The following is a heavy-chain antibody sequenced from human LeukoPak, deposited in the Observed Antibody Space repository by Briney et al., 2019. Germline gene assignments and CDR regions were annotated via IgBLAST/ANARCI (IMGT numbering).Heavy chain of an antibody. D-gene: IGHD5-18*01. CDR2: IRYDGSNK. Sequence: GGSLRLSCAASGFTFSSYGMHWVRQAPGKGLQWVAFIRYDGSNKYYADPVKGRFTISRDNSKNTLYLQMNGLRAEDTAVYYCAKEARRGYSYGYHSSYFDYWGQGTLVTVSS. V-gene: IGHV3-30*02. CDR3: AKEARRGYSYGYHSSYFDY. CDR1: GFTFSSYG. J-gene: IGHJ4*02.